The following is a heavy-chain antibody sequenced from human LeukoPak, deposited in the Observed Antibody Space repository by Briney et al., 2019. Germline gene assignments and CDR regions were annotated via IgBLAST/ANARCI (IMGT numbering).Heavy chain of an antibody. CDR1: GASISNSSHY. V-gene: IGHV4-39*01. Sequence: SETLSLTCIVSGASISNSSHYWGWIRQPPGKGLEWIGTIYYSGSTYYNPSLKSRVTISIDTSENQFSLKLTSVTAADTAVYYCARLEEYYYYYMDVWGNGTTVTVSS. CDR3: ARLEEYYYYYMDV. CDR2: IYYSGST. J-gene: IGHJ6*03. D-gene: IGHD1-1*01.